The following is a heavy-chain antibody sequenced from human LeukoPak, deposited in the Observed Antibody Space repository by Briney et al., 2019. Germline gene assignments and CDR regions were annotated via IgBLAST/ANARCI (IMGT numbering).Heavy chain of an antibody. CDR1: GGSISSGDYY. D-gene: IGHD7-27*01. J-gene: IGHJ5*02. V-gene: IGHV4-30-4*01. CDR2: IYYSGST. Sequence: PSETLSLTCTVSGGSISSGDYYWSWIRQPPGKGLEWIGYIYYSGSTYYNLSLKSRVTISVDTSKNQFSLKLSSVTAADTAVYYCARGQSAGDYNWFDPWGQGTLVTVSS. CDR3: ARGQSAGDYNWFDP.